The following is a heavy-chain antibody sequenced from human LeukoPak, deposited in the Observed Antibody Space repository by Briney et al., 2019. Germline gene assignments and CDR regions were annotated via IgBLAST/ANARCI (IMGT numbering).Heavy chain of an antibody. CDR3: AHRRVLFGEGQFDY. V-gene: IGHV2-5*01. CDR2: IYWNDDK. Sequence: SGPTLVSPTQTLTLTCTFSGFSLSTSGVGVGWIRQPPGKALEWLALIYWNDDKRYSPSLKSRLTITKDTSKNQVVLTMTNMDPVDTATYYCAHRRVLFGEGQFDYWGQGTLVTVSS. D-gene: IGHD3-10*01. CDR1: GFSLSTSGVG. J-gene: IGHJ4*02.